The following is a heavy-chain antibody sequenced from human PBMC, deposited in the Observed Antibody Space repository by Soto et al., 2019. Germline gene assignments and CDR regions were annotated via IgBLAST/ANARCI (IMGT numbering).Heavy chain of an antibody. D-gene: IGHD2-2*01. J-gene: IGHJ6*02. CDR2: INPETGGT. CDR1: GYTFTGYY. Sequence: ASVKVSCKASGYTFTGYYVDWVREAPGQGLEWMGWINPETGGTSYAQKFQGRVTLSRDTSINTAYLELNRLRFDDAAVYFCARERYQVISDGMDVWGQGTTVTVSS. CDR3: ARERYQVISDGMDV. V-gene: IGHV1-2*02.